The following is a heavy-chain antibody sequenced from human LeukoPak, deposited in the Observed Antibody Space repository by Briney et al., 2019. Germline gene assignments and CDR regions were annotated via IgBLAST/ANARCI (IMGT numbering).Heavy chain of an antibody. CDR1: GFTFSSYG. Sequence: GGSLRLSCAASGFTFSSYGMHWVRQAPGKGLEWVAVISYDGSNKYYEDSVKGRFTISRDNSKNTLYLQMNSLRAEDTAVYYCARGSGTQLVPHSDFWGQGTLVTVSS. V-gene: IGHV3-30*03. CDR2: ISYDGSNK. J-gene: IGHJ4*02. D-gene: IGHD6-13*01. CDR3: ARGSGTQLVPHSDF.